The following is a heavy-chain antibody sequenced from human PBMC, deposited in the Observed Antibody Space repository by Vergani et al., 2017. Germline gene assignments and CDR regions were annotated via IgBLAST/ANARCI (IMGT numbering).Heavy chain of an antibody. Sequence: QVQLVESGGGVVQPGGSLRLSCAASGFTFSSYGMHWVRQAPGKGLEWVAFIRYAGSNKYYADSVKGRFTISRDNSKNTLYLQMNSLRAEDTAVYYCAKDMYYYDSSGYRTEAFDIWGQGTMVTVSS. CDR2: IRYAGSNK. CDR3: AKDMYYYDSSGYRTEAFDI. J-gene: IGHJ3*02. V-gene: IGHV3-30*02. D-gene: IGHD3-22*01. CDR1: GFTFSSYG.